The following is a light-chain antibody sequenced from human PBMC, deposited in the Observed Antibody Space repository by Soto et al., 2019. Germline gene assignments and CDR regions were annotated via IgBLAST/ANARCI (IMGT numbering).Light chain of an antibody. V-gene: IGKV1-9*01. J-gene: IGKJ4*01. Sequence: DTQLTQSPSFLSASVGDRVTIACRASQDVSRSVGWYQQKPGTAPKLLISAASTLNSGVPSRFSGRRSGTDVTLTISSLQPEDFATYYCQQLWTYPLTFGGGTKVEI. CDR2: AAS. CDR3: QQLWTYPLT. CDR1: QDVSRS.